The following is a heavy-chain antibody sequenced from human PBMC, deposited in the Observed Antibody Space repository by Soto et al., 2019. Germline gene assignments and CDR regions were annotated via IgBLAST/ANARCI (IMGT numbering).Heavy chain of an antibody. Sequence: LRLSCAASGFTFSSYGMHWVRQAPGKGLEWVAVISYDGSNKYYADSVKGRFTISRDNSKNTLYLQMNSLRAEDTAVYYCAKARKYSGSFYFDYWGQGTLVTVSS. J-gene: IGHJ4*02. V-gene: IGHV3-30*18. CDR1: GFTFSSYG. CDR2: ISYDGSNK. CDR3: AKARKYSGSFYFDY. D-gene: IGHD1-26*01.